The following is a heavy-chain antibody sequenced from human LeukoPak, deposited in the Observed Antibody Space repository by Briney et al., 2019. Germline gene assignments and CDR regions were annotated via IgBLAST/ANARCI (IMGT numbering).Heavy chain of an antibody. Sequence: SETLSLTCTVSGVSISSYYWSWIRQPPGKGLEWIGYIYYSGSTNYNPSLKSRVTISVDTSKNQFSLKLSSVTAADTAVYYCARSYSSSSEYFDYWGQGTLVTVSS. J-gene: IGHJ4*02. CDR2: IYYSGST. V-gene: IGHV4-59*01. D-gene: IGHD6-6*01. CDR3: ARSYSSSSEYFDY. CDR1: GVSISSYY.